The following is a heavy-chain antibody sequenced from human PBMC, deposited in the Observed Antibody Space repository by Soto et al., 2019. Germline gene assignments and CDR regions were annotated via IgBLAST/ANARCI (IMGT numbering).Heavy chain of an antibody. J-gene: IGHJ4*02. D-gene: IGHD2-15*01. CDR2: IKQDGTEK. CDR3: ARLSRSGLTEY. Sequence: EVQLVESGGGLVQPGGSLRLSCVASGLTFSSYWMSWVRQAPGKGLEWVANIKQDGTEKNYVDSAKGRFTISRDNAKNSLYLQMSSPRAEDTAVYYCARLSRSGLTEYWGQGTLVTVSS. CDR1: GLTFSSYW. V-gene: IGHV3-7*03.